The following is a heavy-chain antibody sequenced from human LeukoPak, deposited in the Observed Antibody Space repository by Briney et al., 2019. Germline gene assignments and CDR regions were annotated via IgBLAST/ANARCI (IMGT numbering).Heavy chain of an antibody. V-gene: IGHV3-66*02. J-gene: IGHJ4*02. CDR2: IYSGGST. CDR3: ARDHSGSSSY. Sequence: GGSLRLSCAASGFTVNSNYMSWVRQAPGKGLEWVSVIYSGGSTYYADSVKGRFTISRDNSKNTLYLQMYSLRAEDTAVYYCARDHSGSSSYWGQGTLVTVSS. CDR1: GFTVNSNY. D-gene: IGHD1-26*01.